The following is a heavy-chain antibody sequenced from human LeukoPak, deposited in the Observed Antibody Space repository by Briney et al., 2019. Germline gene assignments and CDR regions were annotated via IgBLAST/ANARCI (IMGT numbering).Heavy chain of an antibody. CDR1: GGTFSSYA. V-gene: IGHV1-69*04. Sequence: ASVKVSCKASGGTFSSYAISWVRQAPGQGLEWMGRIIPVLPVANYAQNFHDRVTITADKSTSTAFMELSSLRSEDTAVYYCARDSAPYSYDSSGYYAYAFDMWGQGTMVTVSS. J-gene: IGHJ3*02. CDR2: IIPVLPVA. D-gene: IGHD3-22*01. CDR3: ARDSAPYSYDSSGYYAYAFDM.